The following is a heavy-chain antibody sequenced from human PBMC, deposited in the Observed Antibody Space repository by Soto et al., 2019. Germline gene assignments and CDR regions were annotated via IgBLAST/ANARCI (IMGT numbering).Heavy chain of an antibody. CDR2: ISYDGSNK. CDR3: ARDSVLASYYYYGMDV. J-gene: IGHJ6*02. CDR1: GFTFSSYA. D-gene: IGHD2-8*01. V-gene: IGHV3-30-3*01. Sequence: QVQLVESGGGVVQPGRSLRLSCAASGFTFSSYAMHWVRLAPGKGLEWVAVISYDGSNKYYADSVKGRFTISRDNSKNTLYLQMNSLRAEDTAVYYCARDSVLASYYYYGMDVWGQGTTVTVSS.